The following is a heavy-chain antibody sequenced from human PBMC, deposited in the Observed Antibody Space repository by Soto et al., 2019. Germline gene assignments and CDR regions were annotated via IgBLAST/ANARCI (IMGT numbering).Heavy chain of an antibody. D-gene: IGHD3-10*01. CDR2: IYWDDDK. CDR3: EHHPYYGLGRYSFDY. J-gene: IGHJ4*02. Sequence: QITLKESGPTLVRPTQTLTLTCTFSGFSLTTSGVGVGWIRQPPGKALEWLAVIYWDDDKRYSSSLKSRLTITKDTSKTQVILTMTNMDPVDTATSYCEHHPYYGLGRYSFDYWGQGTLVTVSS. CDR1: GFSLTTSGVG. V-gene: IGHV2-5*02.